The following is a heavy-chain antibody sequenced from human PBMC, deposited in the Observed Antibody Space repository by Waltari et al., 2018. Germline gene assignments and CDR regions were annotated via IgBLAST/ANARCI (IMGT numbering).Heavy chain of an antibody. CDR2: INHSGST. J-gene: IGHJ4*02. Sequence: QVQLQQWGAGLLKPSETLSLTCAVYGGSFSGYYWSWIRQPPGKGLEWIGEINHSGSTNYNPFLKSRVTISVDTSKNQFSLKLSSVTAADTAVYYCASRSEYCSSTSCYGGIDYWGQGTLVTVSS. CDR1: GGSFSGYY. CDR3: ASRSEYCSSTSCYGGIDY. V-gene: IGHV4-34*01. D-gene: IGHD2-2*01.